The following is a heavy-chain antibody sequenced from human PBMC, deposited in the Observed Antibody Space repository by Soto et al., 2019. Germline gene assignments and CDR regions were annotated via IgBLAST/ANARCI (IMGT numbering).Heavy chain of an antibody. CDR2: ISAYNGNT. D-gene: IGHD4-17*01. Sequence: ASVKVSCKASGYTFTSYGISWVRQAPGQGLEWMGWISAYNGNTNYAQKLQGRVTMTTDTSTSTAYMELRSLRSDDTALYYCARDPPPYGGDYMVDYWGQGTLVTVSS. CDR1: GYTFTSYG. CDR3: ARDPPPYGGDYMVDY. V-gene: IGHV1-18*01. J-gene: IGHJ4*02.